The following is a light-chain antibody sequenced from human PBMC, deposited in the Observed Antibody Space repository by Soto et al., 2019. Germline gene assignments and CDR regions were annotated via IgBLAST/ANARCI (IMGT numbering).Light chain of an antibody. V-gene: IGLV4-69*01. J-gene: IGLJ2*01. CDR2: LNSDGSH. Sequence: QPVLTQSPSASASLGASVKLTCTLSSGHSSYAIAWHQQQPEKGPRYLMKLNSDGSHSKGDGIPDRFSGSSSGAERYLTITRLPSQFEAAYYFQTWGTVIQVFAGVTNVSVL. CDR1: SGHSSYA. CDR3: QTWGTVIQV.